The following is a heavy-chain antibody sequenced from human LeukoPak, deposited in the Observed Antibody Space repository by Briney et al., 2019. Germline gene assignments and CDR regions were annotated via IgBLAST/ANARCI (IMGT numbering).Heavy chain of an antibody. Sequence: PSETLSLTCAVYGGSFSGYYWSWIRQPPGKGLEWIGRIYTSGSTNYNPSLKSRVTMSVDTSKNQFSLKLSSVTAADTAVYYCARDLGGVPDYWGQGTLVTVSS. CDR2: IYTSGST. CDR3: ARDLGGVPDY. V-gene: IGHV4-59*10. CDR1: GGSFSGYY. J-gene: IGHJ4*02.